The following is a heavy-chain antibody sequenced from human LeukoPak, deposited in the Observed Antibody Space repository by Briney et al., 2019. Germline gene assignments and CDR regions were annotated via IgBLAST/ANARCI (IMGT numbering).Heavy chain of an antibody. CDR1: GFTFNDYA. CDR3: ARGPRGYDSSGYPEFFQH. D-gene: IGHD3-22*01. J-gene: IGHJ1*01. V-gene: IGHV3-43*02. Sequence: GGSLRLSCAASGFTFNDYAMNWVRQIPGKGLEWVSLINGDGGNTYYADSVKGRFTISRDNAKNSLYLQMNSLRAEDTAVYYCARGPRGYDSSGYPEFFQHWGQGTLVTVSS. CDR2: INGDGGNT.